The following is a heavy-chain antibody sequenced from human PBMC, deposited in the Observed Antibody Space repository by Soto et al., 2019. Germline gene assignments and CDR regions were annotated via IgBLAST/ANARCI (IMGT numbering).Heavy chain of an antibody. Sequence: GGSLRLSCAASGFTFSSYSMNWVRQAPGKGLEWVSSISSSSSYIYYADSVKGRFTISRDNAKNSLYLQMNSLRGEDTAVYYCARELFGSSGYYRDAFDIWGQGTMVTVSS. CDR2: ISSSSSYI. CDR3: ARELFGSSGYYRDAFDI. CDR1: GFTFSSYS. V-gene: IGHV3-21*01. D-gene: IGHD3-22*01. J-gene: IGHJ3*02.